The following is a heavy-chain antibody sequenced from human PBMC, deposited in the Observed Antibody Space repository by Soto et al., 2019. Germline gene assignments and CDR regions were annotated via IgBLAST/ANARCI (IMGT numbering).Heavy chain of an antibody. J-gene: IGHJ4*02. V-gene: IGHV3-15*01. CDR2: IKSKTEGGTT. CDR1: GFTFNNAW. CDR3: TTVTPPG. Sequence: GSLRLSCVASGFTFNNAWMTWVRQAPGKGLEWVGRIKSKTEGGTTDYAAPVKGRFTLSRDDSKNTLYLQMNSLKTEDSAVYYCTTVTPPGWGQGTLVTVSS.